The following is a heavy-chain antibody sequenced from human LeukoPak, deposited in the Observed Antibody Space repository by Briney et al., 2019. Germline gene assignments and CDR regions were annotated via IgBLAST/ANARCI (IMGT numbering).Heavy chain of an antibody. Sequence: SETLSLTCTVSGGSISSYCWSWIRQPPGKGLEWIGYIYYSGSTNYNPSLKSRVTISVDTSKNQFSLKLSSVTAADTAVYYCAREVEWFGELLTYNWFDPWGQGTLVTVSS. CDR2: IYYSGST. V-gene: IGHV4-59*01. CDR1: GGSISSYC. D-gene: IGHD3-10*01. J-gene: IGHJ5*02. CDR3: AREVEWFGELLTYNWFDP.